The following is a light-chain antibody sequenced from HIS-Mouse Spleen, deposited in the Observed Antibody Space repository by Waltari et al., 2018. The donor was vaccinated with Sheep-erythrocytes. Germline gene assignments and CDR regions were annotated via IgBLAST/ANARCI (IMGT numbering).Light chain of an antibody. V-gene: IGLV3-1*01. CDR2: QDS. CDR3: QAWDSSTAV. Sequence: SYELTQPPSVSVSPGQTASITRYGDKSRDKYACWYQQKPGQSPVLVIYQDSKRPSGIPERFSGSNAGNTATLTISGTQAMDEADYYCQAWDSSTAVFGGGTKLTVL. J-gene: IGLJ2*01. CDR1: KSRDKY.